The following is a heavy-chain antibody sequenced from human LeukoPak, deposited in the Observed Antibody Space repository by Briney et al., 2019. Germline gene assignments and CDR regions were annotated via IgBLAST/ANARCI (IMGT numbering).Heavy chain of an antibody. CDR3: ARDLNVDSPMFGH. CDR2: LYSGGSI. J-gene: IGHJ5*02. Sequence: GGSLRLSCAGSGFIVSRSHISWVRQAPGKGLRWVSSLYSGGSIHYADSVKGRFTISRDTSRNTVSLQMNSLRVEDTAVYYCARDLNVDSPMFGHWGQGTPVTVSS. D-gene: IGHD5-12*01. CDR1: GFIVSRSH. V-gene: IGHV3-53*01.